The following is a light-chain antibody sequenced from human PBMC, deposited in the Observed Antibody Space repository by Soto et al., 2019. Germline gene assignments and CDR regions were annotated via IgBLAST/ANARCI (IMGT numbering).Light chain of an antibody. CDR3: SSYGATSTL. Sequence: QSALTQPASVSGSPGQSITIPCTGSSSDIGLYTFVSWYQQHPGKAPKLLMYDVSYRPSGISDRFSGSKSGNTASLTISGLQPEDEADYYCSSYGATSTLFGGGTKVTVL. CDR2: DVS. V-gene: IGLV2-14*03. CDR1: SSDIGLYTF. J-gene: IGLJ2*01.